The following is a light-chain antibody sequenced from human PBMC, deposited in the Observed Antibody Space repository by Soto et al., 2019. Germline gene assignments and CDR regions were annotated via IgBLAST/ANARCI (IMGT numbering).Light chain of an antibody. J-gene: IGKJ4*01. V-gene: IGKV1-33*01. Sequence: DIQMTHSPSSLSASVGDRVTITCQASLDISNYLNWYQQKPRKAPRLLSYEASNLETGVPSRFSGSGYGTDLTHPISRVQAEAIAIYYCKQYDNIRVTSGGG. CDR2: EAS. CDR1: LDISNY. CDR3: KQYDNIRVT.